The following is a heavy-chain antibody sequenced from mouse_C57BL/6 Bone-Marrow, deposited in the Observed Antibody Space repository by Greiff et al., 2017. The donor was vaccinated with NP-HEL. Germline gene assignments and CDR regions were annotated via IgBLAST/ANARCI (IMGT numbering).Heavy chain of an antibody. Sequence: VQLQQSGAELVRPGTSVKMSCKASGYTFTNYWIGWAKQRPGHGLEWIGDIYPGGGYTKYNEKFKGKATLTADKSSSTAYMQFSSLTSEDSAIYYCARSLSTTVVARGFAYWGQGTLVTVSA. J-gene: IGHJ3*01. CDR3: ARSLSTTVVARGFAY. V-gene: IGHV1-63*01. D-gene: IGHD1-1*01. CDR2: IYPGGGYT. CDR1: GYTFTNYW.